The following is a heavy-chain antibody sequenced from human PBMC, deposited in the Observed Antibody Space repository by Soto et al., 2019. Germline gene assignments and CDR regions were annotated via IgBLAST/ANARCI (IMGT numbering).Heavy chain of an antibody. CDR3: AKDDIVVVVAAASSPYYTFDY. CDR1: GFTFSSYA. CDR2: ISGSGGST. V-gene: IGHV3-23*01. D-gene: IGHD2-15*01. Sequence: GGSLRLSCAASGFTFSSYAMSWVRQDPGKGLEWVSAISGSGGSTYYADSVKGRFTISRDNSKNTLYLQMNSLRAEDTAVYYCAKDDIVVVVAAASSPYYTFDYWGQGTLVTVSS. J-gene: IGHJ4*02.